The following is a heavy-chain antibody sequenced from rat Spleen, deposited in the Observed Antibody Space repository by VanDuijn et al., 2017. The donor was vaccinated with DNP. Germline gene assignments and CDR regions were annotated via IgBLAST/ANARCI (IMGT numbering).Heavy chain of an antibody. CDR1: GFIFNDFW. Sequence: EVKFVESGGGLVQPGRSLKLSCAASGFIFNDFWMGWVRQAPGKGLEWIGQINKDSSTITYVPSLKEKITISRDSVQNTLYLQMSKLGSEDTAIYYCAKGPNYGGWNDYFDYWGQGFAYWGQGTLVTVSS. V-gene: IGHV4-2*01. CDR2: INKDSSTI. CDR3: AKGPNYGGWNDYFDYWGQGFAY. D-gene: IGHD1-11*01. J-gene: IGHJ3*01.